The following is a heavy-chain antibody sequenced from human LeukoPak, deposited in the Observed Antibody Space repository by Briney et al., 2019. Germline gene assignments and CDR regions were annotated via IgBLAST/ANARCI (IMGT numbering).Heavy chain of an antibody. CDR3: AKDLVGDAGVIDY. CDR2: ISSSGSTI. V-gene: IGHV3-11*01. J-gene: IGHJ4*02. Sequence: PGGSLRLSCAASGFTFSDYYMSWIRQAPGKGLEWVSYISSSGSTIYYADSVKGRFTISRDNSKNTLYLQMNSLRAEDTAVYYCAKDLVGDAGVIDYWGQGTLVTVSS. CDR1: GFTFSDYY. D-gene: IGHD3-16*01.